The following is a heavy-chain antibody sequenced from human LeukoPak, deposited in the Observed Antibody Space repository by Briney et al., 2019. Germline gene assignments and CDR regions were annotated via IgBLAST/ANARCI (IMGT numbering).Heavy chain of an antibody. V-gene: IGHV3-30*02. CDR1: GFTFSSYG. CDR3: AKAKNYYESSGYRRDAFDI. D-gene: IGHD3-22*01. CDR2: IRYDGSNK. Sequence: GSLRLSCAASGFTFSSYGMHWVRQAPGKGLEWGTFIRYDGSNKYYADSVKGRFTISRDNSKNTLYLQMNSLRAEDTAVYYCAKAKNYYESSGYRRDAFDIWGQGTMVTVSS. J-gene: IGHJ3*02.